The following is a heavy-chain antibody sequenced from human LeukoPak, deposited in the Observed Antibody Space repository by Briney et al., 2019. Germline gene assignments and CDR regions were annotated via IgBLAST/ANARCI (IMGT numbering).Heavy chain of an antibody. V-gene: IGHV4-59*01. D-gene: IGHD1-26*01. Sequence: SETLSLTCTVSGGSIIGYYWSWIRQPPGKGLEWIGYIYYSGSTNYNPSLKSRVTISVDTSKNQFSLKLSSVTAADTAVYYCARDSGSYYINWFDPWGQGTLVTVSS. J-gene: IGHJ5*02. CDR2: IYYSGST. CDR1: GGSIIGYY. CDR3: ARDSGSYYINWFDP.